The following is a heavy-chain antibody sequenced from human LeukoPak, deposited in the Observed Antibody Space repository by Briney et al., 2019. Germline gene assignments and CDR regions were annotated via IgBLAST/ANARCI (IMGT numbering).Heavy chain of an antibody. CDR1: GYSISTGYY. Sequence: SETLSLTCTVSGYSISTGYYWDWIRQPPGKGLEWIGTFYHGGSTYYNPSLKSRVTISVDTSKNQFSLKLSSVTAADTAVYYCARVNYYDSSGYYRAGYFDYWGQGTLVTVSS. V-gene: IGHV4-38-2*02. J-gene: IGHJ4*02. D-gene: IGHD3-22*01. CDR3: ARVNYYDSSGYYRAGYFDY. CDR2: FYHGGST.